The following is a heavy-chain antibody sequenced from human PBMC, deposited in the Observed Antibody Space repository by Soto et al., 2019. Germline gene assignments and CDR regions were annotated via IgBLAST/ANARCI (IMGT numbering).Heavy chain of an antibody. CDR1: GGSIGSYH. D-gene: IGHD4-17*01. Sequence: SETLSLTCTVSGGSIGSYHWSWVRQPPGKGLEWIASVYYTGTTNYNPSLGSRVTISIDAPENQISLKLTSVTAADTAFYYCARDTVLTGMFDLWGQGALVTVSS. J-gene: IGHJ5*02. V-gene: IGHV4-59*01. CDR2: VYYTGTT. CDR3: ARDTVLTGMFDL.